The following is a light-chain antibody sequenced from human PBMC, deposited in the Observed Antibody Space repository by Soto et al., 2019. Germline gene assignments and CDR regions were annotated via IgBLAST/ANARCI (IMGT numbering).Light chain of an antibody. J-gene: IGKJ1*01. Sequence: DIQVTQSPSSVSSSIGDRVTITCWASQDIGRRLAWFQQKPGKAPKYLIQAASSLQGGVPSTFSGSGSGTDFTLTINTLHPEDFATYYCLQVYSFPRTFGQGTKVDIK. CDR1: QDIGRR. CDR2: AAS. CDR3: LQVYSFPRT. V-gene: IGKV1-12*01.